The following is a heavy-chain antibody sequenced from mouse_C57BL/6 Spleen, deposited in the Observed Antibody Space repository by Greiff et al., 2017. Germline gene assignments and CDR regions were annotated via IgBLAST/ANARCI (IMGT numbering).Heavy chain of an antibody. D-gene: IGHD4-1*01. Sequence: VQLQQSGPGLVQPSQSLSITCTVSGFSLTSYGVHWVRQSPGKGLEWLGVIWRGGSTDYNAAFMSRLSITKDNSKSQVFFKMNSLQADDTAIYYCAKEGDWDPYYAMDYWGQGTSVTVSS. CDR3: AKEGDWDPYYAMDY. CDR2: IWRGGST. V-gene: IGHV2-5*01. J-gene: IGHJ4*01. CDR1: GFSLTSYG.